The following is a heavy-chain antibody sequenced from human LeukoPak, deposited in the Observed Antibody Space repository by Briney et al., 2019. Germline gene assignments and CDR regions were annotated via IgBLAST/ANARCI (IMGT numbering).Heavy chain of an antibody. CDR3: ARGGGLDV. J-gene: IGHJ6*02. D-gene: IGHD3-16*01. V-gene: IGHV3-21*04. CDR1: GFTFSSYS. Sequence: GGSLRLSCAASGFTFSSYSMNWVRQAPGKGLEWVSSISSSSSYIYYADSVKGRFTISRDNAKNPLYLQMSNSRAEDTAVYFCARGGGLDVWGQGATVTVSS. CDR2: ISSSSSYI.